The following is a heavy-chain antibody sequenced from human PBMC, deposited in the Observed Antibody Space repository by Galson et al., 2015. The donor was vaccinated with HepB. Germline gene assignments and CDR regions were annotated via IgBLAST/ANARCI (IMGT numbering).Heavy chain of an antibody. V-gene: IGHV3-21*01. CDR2: ISSSNYI. Sequence: SLRLSCAASGFTVSGYKMNWVRQAPGKGLEWVSSISSSNYIHYADSVKGRFTISRDNAKNSLYLQMNSLRAEDTAVYYCARDSRARDFWSGYDWFDPWGQGTLVTVSS. CDR1: GFTVSGYK. CDR3: ARDSRARDFWSGYDWFDP. D-gene: IGHD3-3*01. J-gene: IGHJ5*02.